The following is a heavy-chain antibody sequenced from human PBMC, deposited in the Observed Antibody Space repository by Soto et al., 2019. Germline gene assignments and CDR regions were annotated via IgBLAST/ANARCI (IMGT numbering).Heavy chain of an antibody. V-gene: IGHV4-31*03. CDR3: ARGGQLWSYDY. CDR2: IYYSGST. CDR1: GGSISSGGYY. J-gene: IGHJ4*02. Sequence: PSGTLSLTCTVSGGSISSGGYYWSWIRQHPGKGLEWIGYIYYSGSTYYNPSLKSRVTISVDTSKNQFSLKLSSVTAADTAVYYCARGGQLWSYDYWGQGTLVTVSS. D-gene: IGHD5-18*01.